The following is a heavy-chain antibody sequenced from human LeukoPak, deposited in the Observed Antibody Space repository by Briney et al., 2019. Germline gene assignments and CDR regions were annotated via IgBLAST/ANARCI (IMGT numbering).Heavy chain of an antibody. CDR3: ARRRKLEGLDY. CDR1: GGSISSSSYY. CDR2: IYYSGST. D-gene: IGHD1-1*01. Sequence: PSETLSLTCTVSGGSISSSSYYWGWIRQPPGKGLEWVGSIYYSGSTYYNPSLKSRVTISVDTSKNQFSLKLSSVTAADTAVYYCARRRKLEGLDYWGQGTLVTVSS. J-gene: IGHJ4*02. V-gene: IGHV4-39*01.